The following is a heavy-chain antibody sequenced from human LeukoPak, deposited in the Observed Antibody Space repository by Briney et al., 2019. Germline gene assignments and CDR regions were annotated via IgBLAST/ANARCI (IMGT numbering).Heavy chain of an antibody. CDR3: ATRSL. CDR2: IYGGDSI. Sequence: PGGSLRLSCAVSGFTVSSDYTYWVRQAPGKGLEWVSIIYGGDSISYADSVKGRFTMSIDNSKNTLYLQMNALRAEDTAVYHCATRSLWGQGTLVTVSS. J-gene: IGHJ4*02. V-gene: IGHV3-53*01. CDR1: GFTVSSDY. D-gene: IGHD6-19*01.